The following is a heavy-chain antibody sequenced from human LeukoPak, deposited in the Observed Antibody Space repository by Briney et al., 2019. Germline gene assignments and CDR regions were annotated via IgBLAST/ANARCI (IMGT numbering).Heavy chain of an antibody. CDR2: IRSKANSYAT. CDR1: GFTFSGSA. J-gene: IGHJ5*02. V-gene: IGHV3-73*01. Sequence: PGGSLRLSCAASGFTFSGSAMHWVRQASGKGLEWVGRIRSKANSYATAYAASVKGRFTISRDDSKNTAYLQMNSLRAEDTAVYYCHCSSSSCYRLNWFDPWGQGTLVTVSS. D-gene: IGHD2-2*02. CDR3: HCSSSSCYRLNWFDP.